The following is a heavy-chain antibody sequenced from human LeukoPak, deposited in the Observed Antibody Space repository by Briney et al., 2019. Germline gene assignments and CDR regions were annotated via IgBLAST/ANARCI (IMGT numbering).Heavy chain of an antibody. J-gene: IGHJ4*02. CDR2: IKQDGSEK. V-gene: IGHV3-7*03. Sequence: GGSLRLSCAVSGLTFTDYWMSWVRQAPGKGLEWVANIKQDGSEKNYVDSVKGRFSISRDNAKNSLYLQMNSLRGDDTAVYYCARGEYYFDGGYSGQGTLVTVSS. CDR1: GLTFTDYW. CDR3: ARGEYYFDGGY. D-gene: IGHD3-22*01.